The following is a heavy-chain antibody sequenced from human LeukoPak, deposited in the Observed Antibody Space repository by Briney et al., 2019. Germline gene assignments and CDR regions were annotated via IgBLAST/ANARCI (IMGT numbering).Heavy chain of an antibody. CDR2: INHSGST. J-gene: IGHJ5*02. D-gene: IGHD2/OR15-2a*01. Sequence: SETLSLTCAVYGGSFSGYYWSWLRQPPGKGLEWLGEINHSGSTNYNPSLKSRVTISVDTSKNQLSPKLSSVTAADTAVYYGARGAAGNIVEDWFDPWGQGTLVTVSS. V-gene: IGHV4-34*01. CDR1: GGSFSGYY. CDR3: ARGAAGNIVEDWFDP.